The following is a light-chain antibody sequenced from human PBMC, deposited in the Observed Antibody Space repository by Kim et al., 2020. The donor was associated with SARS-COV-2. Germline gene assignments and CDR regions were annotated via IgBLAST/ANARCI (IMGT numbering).Light chain of an antibody. CDR1: QSVRSN. CDR3: QQYNNWPRPT. CDR2: GAS. V-gene: IGKV3-15*01. J-gene: IGKJ5*01. Sequence: EIVMTQSPATLSVSPGERATLSCRASQSVRSNLAWYQQKPGQAPRLLIYGASTRATGIPARISASGSGTEFTLTISSLQSEDFAVYYCQQYNNWPRPTFGQGTRLEI.